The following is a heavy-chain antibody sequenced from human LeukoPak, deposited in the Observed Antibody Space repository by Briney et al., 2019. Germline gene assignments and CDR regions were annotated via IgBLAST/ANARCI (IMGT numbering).Heavy chain of an antibody. V-gene: IGHV3-30*03. D-gene: IGHD3-16*02. CDR2: ISFDGSNK. CDR1: GFTFSSYS. J-gene: IGHJ4*02. CDR3: ARDEVSVWGSYPH. Sequence: GGSLRLSCAASGFTFSSYSVNWVRQAPGKGLEWVAVISFDGSNKYYADSVKGRFTISRDNSKNTLYLQMNSLRAEDTAVYYCARDEVSVWGSYPHWGQGTLVTVSS.